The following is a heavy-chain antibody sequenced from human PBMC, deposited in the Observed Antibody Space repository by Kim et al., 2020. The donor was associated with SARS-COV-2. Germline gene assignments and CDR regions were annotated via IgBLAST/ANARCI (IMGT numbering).Heavy chain of an antibody. CDR2: MYHSGST. CDR1: GGSISSSNW. Sequence: SETLSLTCAVSGGSISSSNWWSWVRQPPGKGLEWIGEMYHSGSTNYNPSLKSRVTISVDKSKNQFSLKLSSVTAADTAVYYCARVPYSSGWYGFDYWGQGTLVTVSS. V-gene: IGHV4-4*02. CDR3: ARVPYSSGWYGFDY. D-gene: IGHD6-19*01. J-gene: IGHJ4*02.